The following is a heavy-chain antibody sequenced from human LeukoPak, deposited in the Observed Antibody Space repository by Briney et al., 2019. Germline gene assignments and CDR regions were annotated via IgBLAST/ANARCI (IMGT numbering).Heavy chain of an antibody. Sequence: ASVKLSCKASGYTFTSDGISWVRQAPGQGLEWMGCISHYNGNTNYAQKLQGRVTMTTDTSTSTAYMELRSLRSDDTAVYYCASDSSAGYFDYWGQGTLVPVSS. CDR2: ISHYNGNT. V-gene: IGHV1-18*04. CDR3: ASDSSAGYFDY. J-gene: IGHJ4*02. CDR1: GYTFTSDG.